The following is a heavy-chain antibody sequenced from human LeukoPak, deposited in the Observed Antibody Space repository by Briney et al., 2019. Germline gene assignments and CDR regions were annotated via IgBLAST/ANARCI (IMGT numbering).Heavy chain of an antibody. Sequence: QPGGSLRLSCAASGFTFSSYAMSWVRQAPGKGLEWASAISGSGGSTYYADSVKGRFTISRDNSKNTLYLQMNSLRAEDTAVYYCAKGEIAARLRNWFDPWGQGTLVTVSS. V-gene: IGHV3-23*01. CDR1: GFTFSSYA. J-gene: IGHJ5*02. D-gene: IGHD6-6*01. CDR3: AKGEIAARLRNWFDP. CDR2: ISGSGGST.